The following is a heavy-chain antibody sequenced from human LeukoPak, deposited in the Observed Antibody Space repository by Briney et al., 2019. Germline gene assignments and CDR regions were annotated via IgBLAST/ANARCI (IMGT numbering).Heavy chain of an antibody. J-gene: IGHJ4*02. Sequence: SETLSLTCTVSGNSISSGDNYWSWIRQPAGKGLEWIGRIYTSGSTNYNPSLKSRVTISGDTSKNQFSLRLSSVTAADTAVYYCARRDDSSGYHKIFDYWGPGTLVTVSS. D-gene: IGHD3-22*01. CDR2: IYTSGST. V-gene: IGHV4-61*02. CDR1: GNSISSGDNY. CDR3: ARRDDSSGYHKIFDY.